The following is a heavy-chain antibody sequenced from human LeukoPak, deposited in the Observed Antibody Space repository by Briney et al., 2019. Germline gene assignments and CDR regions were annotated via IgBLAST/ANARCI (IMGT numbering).Heavy chain of an antibody. CDR1: GFSFSDHY. CDR2: ISSSRSFT. Sequence: GGSLRLSCAASGFSFSDHYMSWIPQAPGKGLEWVSYISSSRSFTNYADSVKGRFTISRDTAKNSLYLQMNSLRAEDTAVYYCARLRGYSYGLDYWGQGILVTVSS. J-gene: IGHJ4*02. D-gene: IGHD5-18*01. CDR3: ARLRGYSYGLDY. V-gene: IGHV3-11*03.